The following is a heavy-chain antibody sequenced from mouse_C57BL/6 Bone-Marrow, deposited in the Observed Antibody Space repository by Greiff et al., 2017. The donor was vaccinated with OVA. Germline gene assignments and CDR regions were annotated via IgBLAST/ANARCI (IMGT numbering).Heavy chain of an antibody. J-gene: IGHJ2*01. Sequence: EVNLVESEGGLVQPGSSMKLSCTASGFTFSDYYMAWVRQVPEKGLEWVANINYDGSSTYYLDSLKSRFIISRDNAKNILYLQMSSLKSEDTATYYCARDGYFDYWGQGTTLTVSS. CDR2: INYDGSST. CDR1: GFTFSDYY. CDR3: ARDGYFDY. V-gene: IGHV5-16*01.